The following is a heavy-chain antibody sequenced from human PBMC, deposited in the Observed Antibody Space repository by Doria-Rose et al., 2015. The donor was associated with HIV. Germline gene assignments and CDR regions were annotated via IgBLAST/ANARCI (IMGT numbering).Heavy chain of an antibody. J-gene: IGHJ4*02. CDR3: ARIKSSRWYHKYYFDF. CDR2: IFSDDER. CDR1: GVSLSSPGMG. V-gene: IGHV2-26*01. D-gene: IGHD6-13*01. Sequence: TLKESGPVLVKPTETLTLTCTVSGVSLSSPGMGVSWIRQPPGKALEWLANIFSDDERSYKTSLKSRLTISRGTSKSQVVLTMTDMDPVDTATYYCARIKSSRWYHKYYFDFWGQGTLVIVSA.